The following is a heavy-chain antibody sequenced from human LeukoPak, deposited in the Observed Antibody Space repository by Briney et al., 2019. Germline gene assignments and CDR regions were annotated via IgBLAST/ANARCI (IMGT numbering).Heavy chain of an antibody. V-gene: IGHV5-51*01. CDR3: ARQNDFRLDY. CDR2: IYPGDSDT. D-gene: IGHD3-3*01. Sequence: GESLRISCKGSGYTFSSYWIGWVRQMPGKGLEWMGIIYPGDSDTRYSPSLQGQVTISVDTSIGTAYLQWSSLKASGTAIYYCARQNDFRLDYWGQGTLVTVSS. CDR1: GYTFSSYW. J-gene: IGHJ4*02.